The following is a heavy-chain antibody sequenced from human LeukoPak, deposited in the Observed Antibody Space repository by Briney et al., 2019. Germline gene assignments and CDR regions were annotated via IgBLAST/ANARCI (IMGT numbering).Heavy chain of an antibody. CDR2: MNPNSGNT. Sequence: ASVKVSCKASGYTFTSYDINWVRQATGQGLEWMGWMNPNSGNTGYAQKFQGRVTLTRNTSISTAYMELSSLRSEDTAVYYCARGRSSWYGPPSYWGQGTLATVSS. J-gene: IGHJ4*02. D-gene: IGHD6-13*01. CDR1: GYTFTSYD. V-gene: IGHV1-8*01. CDR3: ARGRSSWYGPPSY.